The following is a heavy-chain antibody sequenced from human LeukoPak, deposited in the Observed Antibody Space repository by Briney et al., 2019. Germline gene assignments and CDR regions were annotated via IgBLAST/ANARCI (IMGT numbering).Heavy chain of an antibody. V-gene: IGHV3-48*03. CDR1: GFTFSSYE. D-gene: IGHD4-17*01. CDR3: ARDGVDYCDYYYYGMDV. J-gene: IGHJ6*04. CDR2: ISSSGSTI. Sequence: QAGGSLRLSCAASGFTFSSYEMNCVRQSPGKGLEWVSYISSSGSTIYYADSVKGRFTISRDNAKNSLYLQMNSLRAEDTAVYYCARDGVDYCDYYYYGMDVWGKGTTFTVSS.